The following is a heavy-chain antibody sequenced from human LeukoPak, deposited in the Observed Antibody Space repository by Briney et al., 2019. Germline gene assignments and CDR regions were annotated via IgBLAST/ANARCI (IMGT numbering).Heavy chain of an antibody. CDR3: AKELSSSWSPGYFQH. J-gene: IGHJ1*01. D-gene: IGHD6-13*01. CDR1: GFTFSSYG. CDR2: ISGGGGST. Sequence: GRSLRLSCAASGFTFSSYGMTWVRQAPGKGLEWVSAISGGGGSTYYADSVRGRFTISRDNSKNTLYLQMNSLRAEDMAVYYCAKELSSSWSPGYFQHWGQGTLVTVSS. V-gene: IGHV3-23*01.